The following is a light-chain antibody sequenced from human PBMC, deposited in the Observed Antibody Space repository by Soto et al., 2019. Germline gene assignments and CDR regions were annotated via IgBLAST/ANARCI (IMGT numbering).Light chain of an antibody. CDR3: QQYGSSPVS. CDR1: QSVRNNY. J-gene: IGKJ3*01. V-gene: IGKV3-20*01. CDR2: GAS. Sequence: EIVLTQSPGTLSLSPGERATLSCRASQSVRNNYLAWYQQKPGQAPRFLMYGASSRATGTPDRFSGSGSGTDFTLTISRLVPEDYAVYYCQQYGSSPVSFGPGTKVDIK.